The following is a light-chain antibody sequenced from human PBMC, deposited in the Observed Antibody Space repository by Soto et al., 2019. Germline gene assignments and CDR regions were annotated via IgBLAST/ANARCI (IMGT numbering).Light chain of an antibody. Sequence: DIHITQSPSSVSASVLYIFTITCLASQDISSWLAWYQQKPGKAPKLLIYAASSLQSGVPSRFSGSGSGTVFTLTISSLQPEDFATYYCQQANSFPITFGQGTRLEIK. CDR2: AAS. J-gene: IGKJ5*01. CDR1: QDISSW. V-gene: IGKV1-12*01. CDR3: QQANSFPIT.